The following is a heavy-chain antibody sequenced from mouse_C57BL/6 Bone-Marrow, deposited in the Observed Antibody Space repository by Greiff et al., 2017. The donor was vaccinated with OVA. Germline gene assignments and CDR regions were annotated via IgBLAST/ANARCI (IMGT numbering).Heavy chain of an antibody. J-gene: IGHJ2*01. CDR3: ARDTTVVARSPYYFDY. Sequence: VQLQQSGADLAKPGASVKLSCKASGYTFTSYWMHWVKQRPGQGLEWIGYINPSSGYTKYNQKFKDKATLTADKSSSTAYMQLSSLTYEDSAVYYCARDTTVVARSPYYFDYWGQGTTLTVSS. D-gene: IGHD1-1*01. CDR1: GYTFTSYW. V-gene: IGHV1-7*01. CDR2: INPSSGYT.